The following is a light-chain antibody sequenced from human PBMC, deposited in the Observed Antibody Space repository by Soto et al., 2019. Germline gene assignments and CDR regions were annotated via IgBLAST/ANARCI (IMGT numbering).Light chain of an antibody. CDR2: GAS. V-gene: IGKV3-20*01. CDR1: QSVSSSY. CDR3: QQYGSSPLT. Sequence: EIVLTQSPGILSLSPGERATLSCRASQSVSSSYLAWYQQKPGQAPRLLIYGASSRATGIPDRFSGSGSGTDFALIISRLEPEDFAVYYWQQYGSSPLTFGGGTKEEIK. J-gene: IGKJ4*01.